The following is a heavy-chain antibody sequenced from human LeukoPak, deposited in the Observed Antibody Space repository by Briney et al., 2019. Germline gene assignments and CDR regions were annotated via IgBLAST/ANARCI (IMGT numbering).Heavy chain of an antibody. CDR1: GFTFSSYS. J-gene: IGHJ4*02. CDR3: ARGRAQSEAAARIDY. V-gene: IGHV3-21*01. Sequence: GGSLRLSCAASGFTFSSYSMNWVRQAPGKGLEWVSSISSSSSYIYYADSVKGRFTISRDNAKNSLYLQMNSLRAEDTAVYYCARGRAQSEAAARIDYWGQGTLVTVSS. D-gene: IGHD2-2*01. CDR2: ISSSSSYI.